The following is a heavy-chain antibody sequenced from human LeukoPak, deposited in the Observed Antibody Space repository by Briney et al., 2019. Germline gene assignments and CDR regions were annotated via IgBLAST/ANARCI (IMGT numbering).Heavy chain of an antibody. J-gene: IGHJ5*01. CDR1: GDSTSNFY. D-gene: IGHD2-8*01. Sequence: SETLPLTCTVSGDSTSNFYWNWIRQSPGKGLEWIGNIHYSGSSVYNPSLQSRVTITIDTSRRQFFLKLNSVTAADTAVYFCALAPNSNWFDFWGPGTLVTVSS. V-gene: IGHV4-59*03. CDR2: IHYSGSS. CDR3: ALAPNSNWFDF.